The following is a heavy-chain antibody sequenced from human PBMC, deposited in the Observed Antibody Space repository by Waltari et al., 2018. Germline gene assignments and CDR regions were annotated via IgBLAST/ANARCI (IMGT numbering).Heavy chain of an antibody. Sequence: EVQLVESGGGLVQPGGSLRLSCAASGFSFTTHWMHWGRHVPGKGLVLVSGKNSGGRSTGYADSVKGRFTISRDNAKNTLLLQMNSLRADDTGVYYCASWKFCTGGSCYGWGYWGQGTLVTVSS. V-gene: IGHV3-74*01. J-gene: IGHJ4*02. CDR1: GFSFTTHW. CDR2: KNSGGRST. D-gene: IGHD2-15*01. CDR3: ASWKFCTGGSCYGWGY.